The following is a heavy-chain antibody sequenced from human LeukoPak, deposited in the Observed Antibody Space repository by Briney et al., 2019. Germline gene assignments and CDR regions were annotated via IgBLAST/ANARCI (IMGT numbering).Heavy chain of an antibody. J-gene: IGHJ5*02. V-gene: IGHV4-59*01. CDR3: ARDGSGSYPPAGWFDP. D-gene: IGHD3-10*01. CDR1: GGSISSYY. Sequence: PSETLSLTCTVSGGSISSYYWSWIRQPPGKGLEWIGYIYYSGSTNYNPSLKSRVTISVDTSKNQFSLKLSSVTAADTAVYYCARDGSGSYPPAGWFDPWGQGTLVTVSS. CDR2: IYYSGST.